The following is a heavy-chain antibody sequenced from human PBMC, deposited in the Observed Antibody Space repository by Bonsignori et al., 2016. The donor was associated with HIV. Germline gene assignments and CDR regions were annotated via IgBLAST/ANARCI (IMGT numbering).Heavy chain of an antibody. CDR3: APEEVEIPDY. CDR2: ISYDGSNK. Sequence: WIRQPPGKGLEWVAVISYDGSNKYYADSVKGRFTISRDNSKNTLYLQMNSLRAEDTAVYYCAPEEVEIPDYWGQGTLVTVSS. V-gene: IGHV3-30*03. D-gene: IGHD5-24*01. J-gene: IGHJ4*02.